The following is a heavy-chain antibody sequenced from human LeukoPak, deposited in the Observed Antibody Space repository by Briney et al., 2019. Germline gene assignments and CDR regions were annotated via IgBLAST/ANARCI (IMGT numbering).Heavy chain of an antibody. V-gene: IGHV3-74*01. J-gene: IGHJ3*02. CDR1: GFTFSSYW. CDR3: AREEYYYDSSGYYSTQVAFDI. CDR2: IKSDGTYT. D-gene: IGHD3-22*01. Sequence: PGGSLRLSCAASGFTFSSYWMHWVRQGPGKGLECVARIKSDGTYTSYADSVKGRFTISRDNSKNTLYLQMNSLRAEDTAVYYCAREEYYYDSSGYYSTQVAFDIWGQGTMVTVSS.